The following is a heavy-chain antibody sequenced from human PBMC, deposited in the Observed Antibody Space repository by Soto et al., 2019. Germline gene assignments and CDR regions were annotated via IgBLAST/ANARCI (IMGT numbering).Heavy chain of an antibody. Sequence: QVQLVQSGAEVKKPGASVKVSCKASGYTFTSYDINWVRQATGQGLEWMGWMNPNSGNTGYAQKFQGRVTMTRNTSRRTAYMDLSSLRSADTAVYYCARAGHYDFWSGYYTNLFDYWGQGTLVTVSS. D-gene: IGHD3-3*01. CDR3: ARAGHYDFWSGYYTNLFDY. V-gene: IGHV1-8*01. CDR1: GYTFTSYD. J-gene: IGHJ4*02. CDR2: MNPNSGNT.